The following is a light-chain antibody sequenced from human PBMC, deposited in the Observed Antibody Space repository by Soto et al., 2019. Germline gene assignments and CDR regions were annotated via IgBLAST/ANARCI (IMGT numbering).Light chain of an antibody. J-gene: IGKJ1*01. CDR2: DAS. V-gene: IGKV3-11*01. CDR1: QSVSSY. CDR3: QQRNSWPRT. Sequence: EIVLTQSLASLSLSPGERATLSCRASQSVSSYLAWYQQKPGQAPRLLIYDASNRATGIPARFSGSGSGTDFTLTISSLEPEDFAVYYCQQRNSWPRTFGQGTKEEIK.